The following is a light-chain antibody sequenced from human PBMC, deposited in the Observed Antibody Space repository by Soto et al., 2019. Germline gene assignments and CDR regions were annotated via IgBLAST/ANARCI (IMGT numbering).Light chain of an antibody. Sequence: EIVMTHSPATLSVSPGQRATLFCRASQSVRTNLAWYQQRPGQALRLLIYGASTRATGIPARFSGRGSGTDFTLTISSLQSEDFAIYYCQQYNNWPPWTFGQGTKVDIK. CDR1: QSVRTN. CDR3: QQYNNWPPWT. V-gene: IGKV3-15*01. J-gene: IGKJ1*01. CDR2: GAS.